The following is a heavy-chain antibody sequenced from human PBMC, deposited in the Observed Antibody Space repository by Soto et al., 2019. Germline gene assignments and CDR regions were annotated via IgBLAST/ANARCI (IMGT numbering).Heavy chain of an antibody. J-gene: IGHJ4*02. CDR1: GFTFSSYA. CDR2: ISGSDDST. D-gene: IGHD6-6*01. Sequence: EVQLLESGGGLVQPGASLRLSCAASGFTFSSYAMSWVRQAPGKGLEWVSGISGSDDSTYYADSVKGRFTISRDNSKNTLYLQMNSLRAEDTAVYYCAKRSSSSTFDYWGQGTLVTVSS. V-gene: IGHV3-23*01. CDR3: AKRSSSSTFDY.